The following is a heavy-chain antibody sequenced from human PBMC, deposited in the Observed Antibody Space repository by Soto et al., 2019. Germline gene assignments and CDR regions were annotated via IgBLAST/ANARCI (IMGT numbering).Heavy chain of an antibody. D-gene: IGHD3-3*01. CDR3: ASRNYDFWSGYSTPSGMDV. J-gene: IGHJ6*02. Sequence: RGESLKISCKGSGYSFTSYWIGWVRQMPWKGLEWMGIIYPGDSDTRYSPSFQGQVTISADKSISTAYLQWSSLRASDTAMYYCASRNYDFWSGYSTPSGMDVWGQGTTVTIYS. V-gene: IGHV5-51*01. CDR1: GYSFTSYW. CDR2: IYPGDSDT.